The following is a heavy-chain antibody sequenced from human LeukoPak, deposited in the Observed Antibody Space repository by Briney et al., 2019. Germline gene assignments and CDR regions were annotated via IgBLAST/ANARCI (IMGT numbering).Heavy chain of an antibody. J-gene: IGHJ4*02. CDR2: VHLDGRT. CDR3: AREGGFYRPLDY. CDR1: DGSISSTNW. Sequence: KASETLSLTCGVSDGSISSTNWWTWIRQPPGKGLEWIGEVHLDGRTNYNPSLESRLTMSVDLSENHISLKLTFVTAADTAVYYCAREGGFYRPLDYTGQGTLVTVSS. D-gene: IGHD3-3*01. V-gene: IGHV4-4*02.